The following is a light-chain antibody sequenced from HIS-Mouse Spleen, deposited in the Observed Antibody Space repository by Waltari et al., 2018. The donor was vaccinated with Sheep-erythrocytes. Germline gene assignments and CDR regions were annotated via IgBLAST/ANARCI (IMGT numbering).Light chain of an antibody. V-gene: IGKV1-5*03. CDR1: QSISSV. CDR2: KAS. J-gene: IGKJ4*01. CDR3: QQYNSYPLT. Sequence: DIQMTQSPSTLSASVGDRVTITCRASQSISSVLAWYKQKPGKAPKLLIYKASSLERWVPSRFSGSGSGTEFTLTISSLQPDDFATYYCQQYNSYPLTFGGGTKVEIK.